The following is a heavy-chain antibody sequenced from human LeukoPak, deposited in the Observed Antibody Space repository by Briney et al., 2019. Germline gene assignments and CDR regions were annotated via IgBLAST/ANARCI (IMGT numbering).Heavy chain of an antibody. CDR1: GFIVSSNY. D-gene: IGHD3-10*01. Sequence: GGSLRLSCAASGFIVSSNYMSWVRQAPGKGLEWVSVIYSGGSTYYADSVKGRFTISRDNSKNTLYLQMNSLRAEDTAVYYCASLGPRALFDYWGQGTLVTVSS. V-gene: IGHV3-66*01. CDR2: IYSGGST. CDR3: ASLGPRALFDY. J-gene: IGHJ4*02.